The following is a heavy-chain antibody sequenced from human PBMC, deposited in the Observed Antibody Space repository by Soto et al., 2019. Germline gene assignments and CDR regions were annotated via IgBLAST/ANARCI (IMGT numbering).Heavy chain of an antibody. J-gene: IGHJ4*02. D-gene: IGHD2-8*02. V-gene: IGHV3-74*01. CDR2: INTAGTVT. CDR1: GFTFDNYW. CDR3: ARDLTLLGTPGDDFDY. Sequence: EVQLVESGGGLVQPGGSLRLSCAASGFTFDNYWMHWVRQAPGKGLVWVSRINTAGTVTSYAASVKGRCSISRDNAKNTLYLQMNSLRDDDTAVYYCARDLTLLGTPGDDFDYWGQGTLVTVSS.